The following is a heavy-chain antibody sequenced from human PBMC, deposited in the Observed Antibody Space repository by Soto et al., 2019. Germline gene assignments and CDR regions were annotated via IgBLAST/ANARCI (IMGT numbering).Heavy chain of an antibody. CDR3: AKNSAATIRVGYDY. CDR1: GFTFSTYA. Sequence: EVQLLESGGDLVQPGGSLRLSCAASGFTFSTYALSWVRQAPGKGLEWVSAITGNGGSTYYADSVRGRFTISRDNSKNTLYLQMSSLRAEDTAVYYCAKNSAATIRVGYDYLGQGTLVTVSS. J-gene: IGHJ4*02. V-gene: IGHV3-23*01. CDR2: ITGNGGST. D-gene: IGHD5-12*01.